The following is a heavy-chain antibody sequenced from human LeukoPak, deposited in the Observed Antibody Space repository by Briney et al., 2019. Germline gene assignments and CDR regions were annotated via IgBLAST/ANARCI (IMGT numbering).Heavy chain of an antibody. CDR3: ARIRGDYYYAFDI. Sequence: SETLSLTCTVSGGSISSYYWSWIRQPPGKGLEWIGYIYHSGSTYYNPSLKSRVTISVDRSKNQFSLKLSSVTAADTAVYYCARIRGDYYYAFDIWGQGTMVTVPS. V-gene: IGHV4-59*12. CDR2: IYHSGST. J-gene: IGHJ3*02. CDR1: GGSISSYY. D-gene: IGHD3-10*01.